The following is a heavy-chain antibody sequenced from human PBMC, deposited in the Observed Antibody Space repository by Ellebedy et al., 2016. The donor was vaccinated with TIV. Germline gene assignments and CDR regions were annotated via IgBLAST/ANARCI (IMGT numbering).Heavy chain of an antibody. Sequence: GESLKISCGASGFTFSDYYMSLIRPAPGRGLEWLSYISPSGSTIYYADSVKGRVTISRDNTNNSLSLQMNSLRAEDTAVYYCAKDGAPDGAFDIWGQGTMVTVSS. CDR1: GFTFSDYY. V-gene: IGHV3-11*04. CDR3: AKDGAPDGAFDI. CDR2: ISPSGSTI. J-gene: IGHJ3*02.